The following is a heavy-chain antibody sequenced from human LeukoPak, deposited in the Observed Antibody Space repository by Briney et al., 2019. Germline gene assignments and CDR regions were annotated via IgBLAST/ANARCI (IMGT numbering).Heavy chain of an antibody. CDR3: ARSVDSTTSTLPY. Sequence: GEFLKISCKGSENSFTNRWIAWVRQIPGKGLELMGIIFPGDSDTRYSPTFQGQVTISADRSITTAYLQWSGLKASDTAMYYCARSVDSTTSTLPYWGQGTLVTVSS. CDR1: ENSFTNRW. D-gene: IGHD5-18*01. J-gene: IGHJ4*02. V-gene: IGHV5-51*01. CDR2: IFPGDSDT.